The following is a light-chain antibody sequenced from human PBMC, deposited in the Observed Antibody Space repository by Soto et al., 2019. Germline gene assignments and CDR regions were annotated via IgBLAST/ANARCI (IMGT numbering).Light chain of an antibody. Sequence: DIQMTQSPYSLSAAVGDRVTIACRASQNINTYLNWYQQKPGKAPKLLIFDAASLQNGVPSRFSGGGSRTDFNRTITSLQPEDVETYYFQQTSSAPFTFGPGTKGDIK. J-gene: IGKJ3*01. CDR3: QQTSSAPFT. CDR1: QNINTY. CDR2: DAA. V-gene: IGKV1-39*01.